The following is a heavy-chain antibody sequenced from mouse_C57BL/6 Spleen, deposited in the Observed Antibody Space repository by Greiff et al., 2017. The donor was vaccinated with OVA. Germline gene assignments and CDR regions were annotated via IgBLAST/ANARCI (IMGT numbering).Heavy chain of an antibody. CDR2: IYPSDSET. Sequence: VQLQQPGAELVRPGSSVKLSCKASGYTFTSYWMDWVKQRPGQGLEWIGNIYPSDSETHYNQKFKDKATLTVDKSSSTAYTQLSSLTSEDSAVYYCARPGSPQAWFAYWGQGTLVTVSA. CDR3: ARPGSPQAWFAY. CDR1: GYTFTSYW. J-gene: IGHJ3*01. V-gene: IGHV1-61*01. D-gene: IGHD1-1*01.